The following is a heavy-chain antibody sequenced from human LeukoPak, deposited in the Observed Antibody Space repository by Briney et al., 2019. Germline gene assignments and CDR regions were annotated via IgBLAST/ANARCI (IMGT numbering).Heavy chain of an antibody. V-gene: IGHV1-2*02. CDR1: GYTFTGYY. D-gene: IGHD2-15*01. CDR3: GRRRIDCSDTGCYVDY. CDR2: INPNSGGT. J-gene: IGHJ4*02. Sequence: ASVKVSCKASGYTFTGYYMHWVRQAPGQGLEWMGWINPNSGGTNYAQKFQGRVTMTRDTPINTAYMELSGLTSDDTAVYYCGRRRIDCSDTGCYVDYWGQGILVTVSS.